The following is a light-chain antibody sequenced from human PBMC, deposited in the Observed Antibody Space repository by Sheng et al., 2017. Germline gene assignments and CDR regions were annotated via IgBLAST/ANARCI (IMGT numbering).Light chain of an antibody. J-gene: IGKJ1*01. CDR1: QSISNW. CDR3: QQYDAYSLTWT. V-gene: IGKV1-5*03. Sequence: DIQMTQSPATLSASVGDRVTISCRASQSISNWLAWYQQKPGNAPKLLIYEASVLESGVPSRFSGSGSGTEFTLTINSLQPDDFATYYCQQYDAYSLTWTFGQGTKVEIK. CDR2: EAS.